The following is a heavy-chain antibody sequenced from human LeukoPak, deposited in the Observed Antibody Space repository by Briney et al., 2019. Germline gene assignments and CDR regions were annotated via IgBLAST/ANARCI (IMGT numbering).Heavy chain of an antibody. Sequence: GGSLRLSCTASEFTFSNYNINWVRQAPGKGLEWVSSISSSSYIYYADSVKGRFTISRDNAKNSLYLQMNSLRAEDTAVYYCARDSVGATPNAFDIWGQGTMVTVSS. CDR3: ARDSVGATPNAFDI. J-gene: IGHJ3*02. V-gene: IGHV3-21*01. CDR1: EFTFSNYN. CDR2: ISSSSYI. D-gene: IGHD1-26*01.